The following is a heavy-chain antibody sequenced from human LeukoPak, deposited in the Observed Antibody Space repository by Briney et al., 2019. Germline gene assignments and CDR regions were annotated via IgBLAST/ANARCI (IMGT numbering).Heavy chain of an antibody. CDR1: GYSFATYW. V-gene: IGHV5-51*01. CDR2: IYPDESNI. J-gene: IGHJ4*02. CDR3: ARPPSRGYSSSFEY. D-gene: IGHD2-2*03. Sequence: GESLKISCKGSGYSFATYWIAWVRQMPGKGLEWMGIIYPDESNIRYSPSFQGQVTISADKSISTAYLQWSSLKASDTALYYCARPPSRGYSSSFEYWGQGTLVTVSS.